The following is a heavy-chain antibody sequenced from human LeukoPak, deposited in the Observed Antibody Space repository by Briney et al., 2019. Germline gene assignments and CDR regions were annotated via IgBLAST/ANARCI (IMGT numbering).Heavy chain of an antibody. V-gene: IGHV1-2*02. CDR3: AREMGTYYYGSCSYYPSFDY. CDR1: GYTFTGYY. Sequence: GASVKVSCNASGYTFTGYYMHWVRQPPGEWIEWMGWIHPNIGSTNYEQKLQGRVTMTGDTSISTAYMELSRLRSDDTAVYYCAREMGTYYYGSCSYYPSFDYWGQGTLVTVSS. D-gene: IGHD3-10*01. J-gene: IGHJ4*02. CDR2: IHPNIGST.